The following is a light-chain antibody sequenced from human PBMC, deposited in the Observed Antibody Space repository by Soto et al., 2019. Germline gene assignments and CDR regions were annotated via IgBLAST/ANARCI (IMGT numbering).Light chain of an antibody. CDR1: QSVRNW. CDR3: QQYNTYSYT. CDR2: DAS. V-gene: IGKV1-5*01. J-gene: IGKJ2*01. Sequence: DIPMTQSPSTLSASVGDRVTITCRASQSVRNWLAWYQQKPGKATKFLFYDASSLERGVPSRFSGSGFGTEFTLTISSLQPDHFATEYCQQYNTYSYTFGQGTRVEIK.